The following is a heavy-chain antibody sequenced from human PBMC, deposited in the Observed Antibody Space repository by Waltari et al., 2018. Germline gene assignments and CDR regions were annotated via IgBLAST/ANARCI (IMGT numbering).Heavy chain of an antibody. V-gene: IGHV3-64D*08. CDR1: GFTFSTYA. D-gene: IGHD3-16*01. Sequence: EVQLVESGGGRVQPGGSLRLSCSASGFTFSTYAMHWARQAPGKGLEYVSGISGNGGRTYYADSVKGRFTISRDNSKNTLYFQMTSLRAEDTAVYYCMKDLGVPAYFDCWGQGTLVTVSS. J-gene: IGHJ4*02. CDR3: MKDLGVPAYFDC. CDR2: ISGNGGRT.